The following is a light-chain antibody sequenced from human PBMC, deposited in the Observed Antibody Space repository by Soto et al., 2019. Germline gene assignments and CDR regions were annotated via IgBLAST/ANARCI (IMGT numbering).Light chain of an antibody. V-gene: IGLV2-14*01. Sequence: QSVLTQPASVSGSPGQSITISCTGTNSDVGGYDYVSWYQQHPGKAPKLLIFEVSNRPSGVSNRFSGSKSGKTASLTISGLQAEDEADYYCSSYISSSTLTDVFGTGTKLTVL. CDR2: EVS. CDR3: SSYISSSTLTDV. J-gene: IGLJ1*01. CDR1: NSDVGGYDY.